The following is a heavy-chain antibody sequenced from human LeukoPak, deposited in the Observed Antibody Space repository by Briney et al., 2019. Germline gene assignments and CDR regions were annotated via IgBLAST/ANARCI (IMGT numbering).Heavy chain of an antibody. CDR2: ISYSGST. CDR1: SGSISDYL. J-gene: IGHJ6*02. D-gene: IGHD1-1*01. Sequence: SETLSLTCTVSSGSISDYLWSWIRQPPGKGLEWIGHISYSGSTKYNPSLKTRVTMSIDTSKRQFSLNLPSVTAADTAVYYCARVETYYYGLDVWGQGTTVTVSS. CDR3: ARVETYYYGLDV. V-gene: IGHV4-59*12.